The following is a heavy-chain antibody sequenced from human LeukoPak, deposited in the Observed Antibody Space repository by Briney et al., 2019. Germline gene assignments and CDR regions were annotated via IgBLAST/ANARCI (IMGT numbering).Heavy chain of an antibody. D-gene: IGHD3-22*01. J-gene: IGHJ5*01. V-gene: IGHV5-51*01. CDR1: GFNFTAYW. CDR3: ARHQYYYDSSGNYGWYDS. CDR2: SHPINSDT. Sequence: GESLKISCKGSGFNFTAYWIAWVRQMPGKGLEWMGISHPINSDTKYSPSFQGQVTISADKSSSTAYLQWNSLKASDTAMYYCARHQYYYDSSGNYGWYDSWGQGTLVTVSS.